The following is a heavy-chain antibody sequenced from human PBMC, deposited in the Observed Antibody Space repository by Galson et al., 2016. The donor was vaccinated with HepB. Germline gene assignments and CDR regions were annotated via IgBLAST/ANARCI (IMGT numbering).Heavy chain of an antibody. V-gene: IGHV6-1*01. D-gene: IGHD1-7*01. CDR1: GDSVSSNSAA. CDR2: TYYRSKWYN. CDR3: GREVELRDYYYYGTDV. Sequence: CAISGDSVSSNSAAWNWIRQSPSRGLEWLGRTYYRSKWYNDYAVSVKSRITINPDTSKNQFSLQLNSVTPEDTAVYYCGREVELRDYYYYGTDVWGQGTTVTVSS. J-gene: IGHJ6*02.